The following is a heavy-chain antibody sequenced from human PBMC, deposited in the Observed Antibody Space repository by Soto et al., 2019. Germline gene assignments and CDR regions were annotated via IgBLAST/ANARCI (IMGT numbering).Heavy chain of an antibody. CDR3: AREGGSRSPDWYFIV. Sequence: QLQLQESGSGLVKPSQTLSVTCTVSGGSISSGGYSWSWLRQPPRKGLEWIGYIFHSGSTYYNPSLKSRVTISVDGSKNLFSLELSSVTAADSAIYYCAREGGSRSPDWYFIVWGRGTSVTVSS. J-gene: IGHJ2*01. CDR1: GGSISSGGYS. D-gene: IGHD1-26*01. V-gene: IGHV4-30-2*01. CDR2: IFHSGST.